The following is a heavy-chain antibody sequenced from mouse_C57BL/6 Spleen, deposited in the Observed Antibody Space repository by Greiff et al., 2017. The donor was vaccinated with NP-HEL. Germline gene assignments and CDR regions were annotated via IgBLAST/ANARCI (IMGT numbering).Heavy chain of an antibody. Sequence: EVMLVESGGGLVKPGGSLKLSCAASGFTFSSYAMSWVRQTPEKRLEWVATISDGGSYTYYPDNVKGRFTISRDNAKNNLYLQMSHLKSEDTAMYYCARSYYYGSSPAMDYWGQVTSVTVSS. J-gene: IGHJ4*01. D-gene: IGHD1-1*01. CDR1: GFTFSSYA. CDR2: ISDGGSYT. V-gene: IGHV5-4*03. CDR3: ARSYYYGSSPAMDY.